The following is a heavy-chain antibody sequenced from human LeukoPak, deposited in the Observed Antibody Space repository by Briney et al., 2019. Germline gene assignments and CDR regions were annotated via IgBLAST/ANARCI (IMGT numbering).Heavy chain of an antibody. Sequence: GGSLRLSCAASGFTFSSYEMNWVRQAPGKGLEWVSYISSSGSTIYYADSVKGRFTISRDNAKNALYLQMNSLRAEDTAVYYCASGPPFLKYFEYWGQGALVTVSS. CDR3: ASGPPFLKYFEY. CDR2: ISSSGSTI. V-gene: IGHV3-48*03. CDR1: GFTFSSYE. J-gene: IGHJ4*02. D-gene: IGHD3-3*01.